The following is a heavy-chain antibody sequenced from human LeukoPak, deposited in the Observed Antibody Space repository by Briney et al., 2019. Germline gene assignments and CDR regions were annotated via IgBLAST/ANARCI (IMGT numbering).Heavy chain of an antibody. Sequence: ASVKVSCKASGYTFTSYGISWVRQAPGQGLEWMGWINTNTGNPTYAQGFTGRFVFSLDTSVSTAYLQISSLKAEDTAVYYCARQLVPSYFDYWGQGTLVTVSS. CDR2: INTNTGNP. J-gene: IGHJ4*02. CDR3: ARQLVPSYFDY. V-gene: IGHV7-4-1*02. D-gene: IGHD6-13*01. CDR1: GYTFTSYG.